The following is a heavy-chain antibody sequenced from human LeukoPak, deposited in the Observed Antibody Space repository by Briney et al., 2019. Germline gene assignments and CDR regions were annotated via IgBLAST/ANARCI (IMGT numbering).Heavy chain of an antibody. CDR1: GFTFDDYA. V-gene: IGHV3-43D*04. J-gene: IGHJ4*02. CDR2: ISWGGGST. D-gene: IGHD3-22*01. Sequence: GGSLRLSCAASGFTFDDYAMHWVRQAPGKGLEWVSFISWGGGSTYYADSVKGLFTITRDKSKNSLYLQMNSLRAEDTALYYCAKGPHFYDSSGYQNGLDYWGQGTLVTVSS. CDR3: AKGPHFYDSSGYQNGLDY.